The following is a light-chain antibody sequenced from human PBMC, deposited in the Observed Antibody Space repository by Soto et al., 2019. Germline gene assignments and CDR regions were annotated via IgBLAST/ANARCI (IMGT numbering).Light chain of an antibody. CDR2: DVN. CDR3: TSWTTSTTMR. V-gene: IGLV2-14*03. J-gene: IGLJ2*01. Sequence: QSALTQPASVSGSPGQSITISCTGTSSDIGAYNFVSWYQQHPGKAPKLMLYDVNIRPSGVSNRFYGSKSGNTASLTISGRQAEDEADYYCTSWTTSTTMRFGGGTKVTVL. CDR1: SSDIGAYNF.